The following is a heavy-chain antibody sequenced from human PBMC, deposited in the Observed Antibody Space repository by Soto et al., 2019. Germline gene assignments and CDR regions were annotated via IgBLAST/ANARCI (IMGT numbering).Heavy chain of an antibody. D-gene: IGHD3-16*01. V-gene: IGHV5-51*01. Sequence: GESLKISCQASEYSFTSYWIGWVRQMPGKGLEWMGVIYPGDSDTRYSPSFQGHVTISADKSISTAYVQWSSLKASDTAMYYCARHRGDGGLAYAFDIWGKGTTVT. CDR3: ARHRGDGGLAYAFDI. CDR1: EYSFTSYW. J-gene: IGHJ3*02. CDR2: IYPGDSDT.